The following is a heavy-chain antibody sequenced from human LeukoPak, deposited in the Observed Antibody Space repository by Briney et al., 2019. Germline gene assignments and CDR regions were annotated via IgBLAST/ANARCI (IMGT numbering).Heavy chain of an antibody. Sequence: SETLSLTCTVSGGSISSYYWSWLRPTPGKGLEWIGYIYYSGRTNYNPSLKSRVTISVDTSKNQFSLKLSSVTAADTAVYYCASYGSSFHRYYYYMDVWGKGTTVTVSS. D-gene: IGHD6-13*01. CDR1: GGSISSYY. CDR3: ASYGSSFHRYYYYMDV. CDR2: IYYSGRT. V-gene: IGHV4-59*01. J-gene: IGHJ6*03.